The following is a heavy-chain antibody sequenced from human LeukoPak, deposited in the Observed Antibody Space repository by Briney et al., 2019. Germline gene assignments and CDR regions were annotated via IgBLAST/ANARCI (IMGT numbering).Heavy chain of an antibody. D-gene: IGHD4-23*01. Sequence: GGSLRLPCAASGFTFSSFAMSWVRQAPGKGRDWFSAISGSGGNTYYADSVKGRITISRDNSKNTLYLQMNSLRAEDTAVYYCAKDQYGGTPQYYFDYWGQGTLVTVSS. CDR3: AKDQYGGTPQYYFDY. CDR1: GFTFSSFA. V-gene: IGHV3-23*01. CDR2: ISGSGGNT. J-gene: IGHJ4*02.